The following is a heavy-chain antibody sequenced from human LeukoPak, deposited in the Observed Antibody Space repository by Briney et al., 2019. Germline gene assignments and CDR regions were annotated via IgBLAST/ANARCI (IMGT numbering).Heavy chain of an antibody. Sequence: GGSLRLSCAASGFTFSTYAMSWVRQAPGKGLEWVSGVNGNGGSTSYADSVKGRFTIFRDNSKNTVYLQMNSLRVEDTAVYYCAKSLYGGCDYWGQGAVVTVSS. CDR3: AKSLYGGCDY. CDR1: GFTFSTYA. V-gene: IGHV3-23*01. CDR2: VNGNGGST. J-gene: IGHJ4*02. D-gene: IGHD3-16*02.